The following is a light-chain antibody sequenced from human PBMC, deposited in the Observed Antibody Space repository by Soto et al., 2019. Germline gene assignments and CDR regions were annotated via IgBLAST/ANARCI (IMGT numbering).Light chain of an antibody. CDR3: QQSYSTPPWT. V-gene: IGKV1-39*01. Sequence: DIHMTQSPSSLSASVGDRVTITCRASQSIVTYLNWYLQKPVKAPKLLIYAAYNLQSGVPSRFSGSGSGTDFTLTISSLQPEDFSTYFCQQSYSTPPWTCGQGTKVDIK. CDR1: QSIVTY. J-gene: IGKJ1*01. CDR2: AAY.